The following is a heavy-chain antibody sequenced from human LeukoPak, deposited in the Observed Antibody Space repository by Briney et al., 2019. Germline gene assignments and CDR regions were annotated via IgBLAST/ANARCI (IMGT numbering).Heavy chain of an antibody. CDR1: GSNFPSYW. V-gene: IGHV5-51*01. CDR2: IDPHDSDT. J-gene: IGHJ4*02. D-gene: IGHD6-13*01. Sequence: GGSLQSSCKGSGSNFPSYWIAWVRQLPGKGLEGMGIIDPHDSDTRYSPSFQGQVTMSADRSIITAYLQWSSLKASDTAMYYCARVLSSSWYDLDYWGQGTLVTVSS. CDR3: ARVLSSSWYDLDY.